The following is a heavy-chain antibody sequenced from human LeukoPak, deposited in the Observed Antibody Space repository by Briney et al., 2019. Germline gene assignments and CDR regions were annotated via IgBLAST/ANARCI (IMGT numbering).Heavy chain of an antibody. CDR3: AKDPSSWYYYYGMDV. Sequence: GGSLRLSCAASGFTFSSYGMHWVRQAPGKGLEWVAVISYDGSNKYYADSVKGRFTISRDNSKNTLYLQMNSLRAEDTAVYYCAKDPSSWYYYYGMDVWGQGTTVTVSS. CDR2: ISYDGSNK. D-gene: IGHD6-13*01. V-gene: IGHV3-30*18. CDR1: GFTFSSYG. J-gene: IGHJ6*02.